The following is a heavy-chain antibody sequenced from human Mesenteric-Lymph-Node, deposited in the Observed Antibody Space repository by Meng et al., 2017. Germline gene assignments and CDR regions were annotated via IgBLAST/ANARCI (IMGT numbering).Heavy chain of an antibody. CDR2: ISSSGSTI. CDR3: ARDGKEYDYGDYGVFDY. J-gene: IGHJ4*02. V-gene: IGHV3-48*03. Sequence: GESLKISCAASGFTFSSYEMNWVRQAPGKGLEWVSYISSSGSTIYYADSVKGRFTISRDNAKNSLYLQMNSLRAEDTAVYYCARDGKEYDYGDYGVFDYWGQGTLVTVSS. CDR1: GFTFSSYE. D-gene: IGHD4-17*01.